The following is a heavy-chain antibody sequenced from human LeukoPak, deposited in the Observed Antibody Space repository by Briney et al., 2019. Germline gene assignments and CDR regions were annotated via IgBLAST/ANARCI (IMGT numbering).Heavy chain of an antibody. CDR1: VYTFTIYY. J-gene: IGHJ4*02. V-gene: IGHV1-2*02. Sequence: ASVTVSFTASVYTFTIYYMHWVRHAPGQGLEWMGWINPNSGGTNYAQKFQGRVTMTRDASISTAYMELSRLRSDDTAVYYCARGYCGGDCYFFDYWGQGTLVTVSS. CDR2: INPNSGGT. CDR3: ARGYCGGDCYFFDY. D-gene: IGHD2-21*02.